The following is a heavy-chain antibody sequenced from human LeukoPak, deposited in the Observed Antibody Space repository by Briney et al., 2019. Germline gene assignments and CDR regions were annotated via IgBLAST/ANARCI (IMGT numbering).Heavy chain of an antibody. CDR2: INPSGGST. J-gene: IGHJ4*02. Sequence: ASVKVSCKASGGTFSSYAISWVRQAPGQGLEWMGIINPSGGSTSYAQKFQGRVTMTRDTSTSTVYMELSSLRSEDTAVYYCARAWWDWGQGTLVTVSS. V-gene: IGHV1-46*01. CDR3: ARAWWD. CDR1: GGTFSSYA. D-gene: IGHD2-15*01.